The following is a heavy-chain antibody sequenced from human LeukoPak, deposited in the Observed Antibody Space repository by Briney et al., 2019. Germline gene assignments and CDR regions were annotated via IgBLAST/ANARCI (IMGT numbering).Heavy chain of an antibody. CDR1: GESFTDYY. J-gene: IGHJ6*03. CDR2: INHSGTT. V-gene: IGHV4-34*01. D-gene: IGHD3-10*01. Sequence: SETLSLTCAVYGESFTDYYRSWIRQPPGKGLEWIGEINHSGTTNYNPSLKSRVTMSVDTSKNQFSLKLSSATAADTATYYCARVRSGVVMNFYYYYMDVWGEGSTVSVSS. CDR3: ARVRSGVVMNFYYYYMDV.